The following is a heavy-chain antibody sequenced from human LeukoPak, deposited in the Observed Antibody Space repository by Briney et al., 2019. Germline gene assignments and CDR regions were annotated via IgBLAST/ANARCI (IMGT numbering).Heavy chain of an antibody. D-gene: IGHD3-3*01. J-gene: IGHJ6*03. V-gene: IGHV4-61*02. Sequence: SGTLSLTCTVSGGSISSGSYYWSWIRQPAGKGLEWIGRIYTSGSTNYNPSLKSRVTISVDTSKNQFSLKLSSVTAADTAVYYCARSPTVFGVVYMDVWGKGTTVTVSS. CDR2: IYTSGST. CDR3: ARSPTVFGVVYMDV. CDR1: GGSISSGSYY.